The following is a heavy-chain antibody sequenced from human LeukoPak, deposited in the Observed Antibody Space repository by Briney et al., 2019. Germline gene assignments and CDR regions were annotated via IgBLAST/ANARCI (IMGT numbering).Heavy chain of an antibody. V-gene: IGHV4-38-2*02. CDR1: GYSISSGYY. J-gene: IGHJ6*03. CDR3: ARLGSYYYYMDV. Sequence: SETLSLTCTVSGYSISSGYYWGWIRQPPGKGLEWIGSIYHSGSTYYNPSLKSRVTISVDTSKNQFSLKLSSVTAADTAVYYCARLGSYYYYMDVWGKGTTVTVSS. CDR2: IYHSGST.